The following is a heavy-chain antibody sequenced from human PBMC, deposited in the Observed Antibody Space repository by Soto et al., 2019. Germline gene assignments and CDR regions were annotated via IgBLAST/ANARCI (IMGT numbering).Heavy chain of an antibody. J-gene: IGHJ4*02. V-gene: IGHV4-39*01. Sequence: QLQLQESGPGLVKPSETLSLTCTVSDDSIGRSNYFWGWIRQPPGKGLGWIGNIFYSGNTHYNPSLKGRVTISLDTSNHHFSLRVSSVTAADTAVYYCARPLYSGDSSGSFGYWGPGALVIVSS. CDR1: DDSIGRSNYF. CDR3: ARPLYSGDSSGSFGY. D-gene: IGHD6-19*01. CDR2: IFYSGNT.